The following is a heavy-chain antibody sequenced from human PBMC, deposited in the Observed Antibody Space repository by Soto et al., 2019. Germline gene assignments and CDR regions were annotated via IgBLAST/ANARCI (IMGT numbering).Heavy chain of an antibody. J-gene: IGHJ6*02. CDR3: AREDDGGDRDYYGLDV. D-gene: IGHD3-16*01. V-gene: IGHV4-30-4*08. CDR2: IYYSGSI. CDR1: GGSISSDNYH. Sequence: QVQLQQSGPGLVKPSQTLSLTCTVSGGSISSDNYHWTWIRQPPGKGLVWIGYIYYSGSILYNPSFKSRVTISVDTSNNQFSPQLSSVTAADTAVYFCAREDDGGDRDYYGLDVWGQGTTVTVSS.